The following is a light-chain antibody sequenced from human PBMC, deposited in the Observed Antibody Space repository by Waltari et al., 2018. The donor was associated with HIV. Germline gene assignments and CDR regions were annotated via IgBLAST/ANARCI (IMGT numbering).Light chain of an antibody. CDR3: AAWDDSLSGLV. Sequence: QSVLTQPPSASGTPGPRVTISCSGSSPNIGSNYGYWYQQLPGTAPKLLIYRNNQRPSGVPDRFSGSKSGTSASLAISGLRSEDEADYYCAAWDDSLSGLVFGGGTKVTVL. J-gene: IGLJ3*02. CDR2: RNN. V-gene: IGLV1-47*01. CDR1: SPNIGSNY.